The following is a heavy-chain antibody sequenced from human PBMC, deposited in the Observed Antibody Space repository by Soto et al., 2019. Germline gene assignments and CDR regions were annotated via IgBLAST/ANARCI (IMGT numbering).Heavy chain of an antibody. Sequence: SETLSLTCAVYGGSFSGYYWSWIRQPPGKGLEWIGEINHSGSTNYNPSLKSRVTISVDRSKNQFSLKLSSVTAADTAVYYCARANYDFWSGYYTYFDYWGQGTLVTVSS. J-gene: IGHJ4*02. CDR3: ARANYDFWSGYYTYFDY. D-gene: IGHD3-3*01. CDR1: GGSFSGYY. V-gene: IGHV4-34*01. CDR2: INHSGST.